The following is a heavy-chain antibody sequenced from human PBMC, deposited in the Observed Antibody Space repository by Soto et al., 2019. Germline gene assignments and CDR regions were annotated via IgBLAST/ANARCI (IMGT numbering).Heavy chain of an antibody. Sequence: PSETLSLTCTVSGGSVSGGSYYWSWIRQPPGKGLEWIGYIYYSGSTNYNPSLKSRVTISVDTSKNQFSLKLSSVTAADTAVYYCARNPAFAAAGGYYYYYGMDVWGQGTTVTVSS. CDR1: GGSVSGGSYY. CDR2: IYYSGST. V-gene: IGHV4-61*01. J-gene: IGHJ6*02. CDR3: ARNPAFAAAGGYYYYYGMDV. D-gene: IGHD6-13*01.